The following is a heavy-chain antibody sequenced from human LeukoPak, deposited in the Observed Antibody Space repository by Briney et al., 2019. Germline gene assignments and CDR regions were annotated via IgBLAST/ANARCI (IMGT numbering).Heavy chain of an antibody. CDR1: GGSISSYY. V-gene: IGHV4-59*01. D-gene: IGHD6-19*01. Sequence: SESLSLTCTVSGGSISSYYWSWIRQPPGKGLEWIADIYYSGSTNYTPSLKSRVTISGDTSKNQFSLKLSSVTAADTAVYFCARSILTVAGPFDYWGQGTLVTVSS. CDR2: IYYSGST. CDR3: ARSILTVAGPFDY. J-gene: IGHJ4*02.